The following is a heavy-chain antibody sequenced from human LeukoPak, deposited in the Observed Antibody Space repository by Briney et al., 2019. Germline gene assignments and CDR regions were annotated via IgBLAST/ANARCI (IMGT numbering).Heavy chain of an antibody. CDR3: ARRFAPSRNDAFDI. CDR2: IYYSGST. CDR1: GGSINSSSYY. D-gene: IGHD3-10*01. Sequence: SETLSLTCTVSGGSINSSSYYWGWIRQPPGKGLGWIGTIYYSGSTYYNPSLKSRVTISVDTSKNQFSLKLSSVTASDTAVYYCARRFAPSRNDAFDIWGQGTMVTVSS. V-gene: IGHV4-39*01. J-gene: IGHJ3*02.